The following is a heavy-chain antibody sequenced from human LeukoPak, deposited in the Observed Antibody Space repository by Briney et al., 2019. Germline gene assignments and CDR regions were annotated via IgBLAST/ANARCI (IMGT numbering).Heavy chain of an antibody. D-gene: IGHD3-10*01. CDR3: ARYLWFGEFPSDPSGMFYGMDV. V-gene: IGHV4-61*01. CDR1: GGSVSSGSYY. Sequence: KTSETLSLTCTVSGGSVSSGSYYWSWIRQPPGKGLEWIGYIYYSGSTNYNPSLKSRVTISIDTSKNQFSLNLTSVTAADTAVYYCARYLWFGEFPSDPSGMFYGMDVWGKGTTVTVSS. J-gene: IGHJ6*04. CDR2: IYYSGST.